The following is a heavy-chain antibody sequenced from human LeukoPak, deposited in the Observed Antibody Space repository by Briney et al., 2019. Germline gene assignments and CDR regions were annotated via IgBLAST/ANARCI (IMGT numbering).Heavy chain of an antibody. CDR2: IYYSGST. J-gene: IGHJ4*02. V-gene: IGHV4-39*07. CDR1: GGSISSSSYY. Sequence: SETLSLTCTVSGGSISSSSYYWGWIRQPPGKGLEWIGSIYYSGSTNYNPSLKSRVTISVDTSKNQFSLKLSSVTAADTAVYYCARGTVRDIVVVVAATPQYYFDYWGQGTLVTVSS. D-gene: IGHD2-15*01. CDR3: ARGTVRDIVVVVAATPQYYFDY.